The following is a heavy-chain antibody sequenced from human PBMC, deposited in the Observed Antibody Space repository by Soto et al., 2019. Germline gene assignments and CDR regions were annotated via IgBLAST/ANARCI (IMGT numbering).Heavy chain of an antibody. J-gene: IGHJ4*02. V-gene: IGHV1-69*01. Sequence: QVQLVQSGAEVKKPGSSVKVSCKASGGTFSSYAISWVRQAPGQGLEWMGGIIPIFGTANYAQKFQGRVTITADESTSTAYMELSSLRSEDTAVYYCAGRASSGYTYYFDYWGQGTLVTVSS. D-gene: IGHD3-22*01. CDR1: GGTFSSYA. CDR2: IIPIFGTA. CDR3: AGRASSGYTYYFDY.